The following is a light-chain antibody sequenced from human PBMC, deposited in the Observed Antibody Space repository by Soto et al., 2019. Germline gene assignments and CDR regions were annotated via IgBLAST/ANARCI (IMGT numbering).Light chain of an antibody. CDR1: QSVSSY. CDR3: QQRSNWPPFT. V-gene: IGKV3-11*01. J-gene: IGKJ4*01. CDR2: DAS. Sequence: EIVLTQSPATLSLSPGERATLSCRASQSVSSYLAWYQQKPGPAPRLLIYDASNSATGIPARFSGSGSGTDFTLTISSLEPEDCVSYYCQQRSNWPPFTFGGGTKVEIK.